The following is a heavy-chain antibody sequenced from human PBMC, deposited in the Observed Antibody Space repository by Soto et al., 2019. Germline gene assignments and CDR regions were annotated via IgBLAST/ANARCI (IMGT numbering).Heavy chain of an antibody. CDR1: GYTFTSYD. Sequence: QVQLVQSGAEVKKPGASVKVSCKASGYTFTSYDINWVRQATGQGLEWMGWMNPNSGNTGYPQKFQGRVTMTRNTSISTAYMELSSLGFGVTAVYYCARSPPRVERNNNAGGWFDPWGQGTLVTVSS. CDR3: ARSPPRVERNNNAGGWFDP. D-gene: IGHD1-1*01. J-gene: IGHJ5*02. CDR2: MNPNSGNT. V-gene: IGHV1-8*01.